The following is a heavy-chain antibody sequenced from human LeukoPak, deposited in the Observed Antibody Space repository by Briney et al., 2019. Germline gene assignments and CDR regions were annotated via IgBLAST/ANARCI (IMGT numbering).Heavy chain of an antibody. Sequence: GGSLRLSCAASGFTFSSYAMSWVRQTPGKGLEWVSTISGSGRSTYYADSVKDRFTISRDNSKNTLYLQMNSPRAEDTAVYYCAKREPDYYYFYLDVWGKGTAVTVSS. CDR2: ISGSGRST. CDR3: AKREPDYYYFYLDV. J-gene: IGHJ6*03. CDR1: GFTFSSYA. D-gene: IGHD1-14*01. V-gene: IGHV3-23*01.